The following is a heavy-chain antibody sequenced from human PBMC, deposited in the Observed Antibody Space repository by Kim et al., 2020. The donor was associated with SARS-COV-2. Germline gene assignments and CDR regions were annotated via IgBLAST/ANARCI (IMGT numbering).Heavy chain of an antibody. Sequence: CNPSRKSRVTISVDTSKNQFSLRLTSVTAADTAVYYCARHGAVTSFVFDPWGQGTLVTVSS. V-gene: IGHV4-39*01. J-gene: IGHJ5*02. D-gene: IGHD2-2*01. CDR3: ARHGAVTSFVFDP.